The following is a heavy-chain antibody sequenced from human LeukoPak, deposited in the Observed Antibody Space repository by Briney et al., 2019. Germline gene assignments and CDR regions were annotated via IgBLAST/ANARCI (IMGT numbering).Heavy chain of an antibody. D-gene: IGHD6-19*01. CDR3: AKAGIAVPATPEY. J-gene: IGHJ4*02. Sequence: PGGSLRLSCAASGFIFSSYAMNWVRQAPGKGLEGVSVISSSGGTTYYSASVKGRFIISRDHSKNTLYLQMNSLRAEDTAVYYCAKAGIAVPATPEYCGQGTQLTVSS. CDR2: ISSSGGTT. CDR1: GFIFSSYA. V-gene: IGHV3-23*01.